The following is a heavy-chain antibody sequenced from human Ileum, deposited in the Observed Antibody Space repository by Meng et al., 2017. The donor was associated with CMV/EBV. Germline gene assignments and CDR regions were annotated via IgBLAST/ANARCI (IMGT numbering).Heavy chain of an antibody. V-gene: IGHV4-30-4*01. CDR3: ARVWGIAVRPLDY. CDR1: RDSIISRNYD. Sequence: SLPGPRQPPQSLSLNFTCARDSIISRNYDCSLIRQTPGKGLDWIGHIHDSGITYYNPSLQSRVTISVDTSKNQFSLKLSAVTAADTAVYYCARVWGIAVRPLDYWGQGTLVTVSS. J-gene: IGHJ4*02. CDR2: IHDSGIT. D-gene: IGHD6-6*01.